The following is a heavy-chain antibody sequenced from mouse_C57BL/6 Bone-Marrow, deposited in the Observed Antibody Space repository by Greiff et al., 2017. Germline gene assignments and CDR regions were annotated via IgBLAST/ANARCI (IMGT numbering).Heavy chain of an antibody. J-gene: IGHJ4*01. Sequence: QVQLQQPGAELVMPGASVKLSCKASGYTFTSYWMHWVKQRPGQGLEWIGEIDPSDSYTNYNQKFKGKSTLTVDKSSSTAYMQLSSLTSEDSAVDYGARGDYGYDVGAMDYWGQGTSVSVSS. CDR2: IDPSDSYT. CDR1: GYTFTSYW. CDR3: ARGDYGYDVGAMDY. D-gene: IGHD2-2*01. V-gene: IGHV1-69*01.